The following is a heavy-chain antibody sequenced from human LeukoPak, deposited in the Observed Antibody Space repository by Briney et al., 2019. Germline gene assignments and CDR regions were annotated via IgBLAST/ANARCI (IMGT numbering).Heavy chain of an antibody. CDR1: GGSISSYY. Sequence: SETLSLTCTVSGGSISSYYWSWIRQPAGKGLECIGRIYTSGSTNYNPSLKSRVTMSVDTSKNQFSLKLSSVTAADTAVYYCARGYCSGGSCYSYYYYNYMDVWGKGTTVTVSS. V-gene: IGHV4-4*07. D-gene: IGHD2-15*01. CDR2: IYTSGST. CDR3: ARGYCSGGSCYSYYYYNYMDV. J-gene: IGHJ6*03.